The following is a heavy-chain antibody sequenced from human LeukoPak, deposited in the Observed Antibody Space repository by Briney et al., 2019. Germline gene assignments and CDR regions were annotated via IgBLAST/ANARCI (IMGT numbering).Heavy chain of an antibody. Sequence: GGSLRLSCAASRFTFSSYDMSWVRQAPWKGLEWVSAIGGSGGSTYYADSVKGRFSISRDNSKSTLYLQMNSLRAEDTALYYCAGSWYDYRNYFDPWGQGTLVTVSS. D-gene: IGHD4-11*01. V-gene: IGHV3-23*01. CDR2: IGGSGGST. CDR3: AGSWYDYRNYFDP. J-gene: IGHJ5*02. CDR1: RFTFSSYD.